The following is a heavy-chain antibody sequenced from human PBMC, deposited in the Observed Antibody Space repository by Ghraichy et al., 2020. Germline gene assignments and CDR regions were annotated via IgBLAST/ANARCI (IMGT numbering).Heavy chain of an antibody. CDR3: ARHRKCTNGVCPNWFDP. D-gene: IGHD2-8*01. V-gene: IGHV4-39*01. J-gene: IGHJ5*02. Sequence: SETLSLTCTVPGGSISSSSYYWGWIRQPPGKGLEWIGSIYDSGSTYYNPSLKSRVTISVDTSKNQFSLKLSSVTAADTAVYYCARHRKCTNGVCPNWFDPWGQGTLVTVSS. CDR1: GGSISSSSYY. CDR2: IYDSGST.